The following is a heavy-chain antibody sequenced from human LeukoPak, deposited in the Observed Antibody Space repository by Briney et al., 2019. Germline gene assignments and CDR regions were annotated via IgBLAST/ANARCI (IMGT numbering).Heavy chain of an antibody. D-gene: IGHD3-22*01. CDR2: LYYRGSA. CDR1: GDSISSDYYY. CDR3: ASLRRGYSLYYFDY. Sequence: SETLSLTCIVSGDSISSDYYYWAWIRQPPGKGLQWIGSLYYRGSAYYDPSLKSRVTISGDTSQNQFSLRLSSLTAADTAVYYCASLRRGYSLYYFDYWGQGTLVTVSS. V-gene: IGHV4-39*01. J-gene: IGHJ4*02.